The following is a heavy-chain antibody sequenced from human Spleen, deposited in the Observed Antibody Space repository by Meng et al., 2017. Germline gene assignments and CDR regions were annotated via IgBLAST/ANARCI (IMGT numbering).Heavy chain of an antibody. CDR3: ARDIGVAGTGGLAY. Sequence: ASVKVSCKASGYTFPDYWLHWVRRAPGQGLEWMGRINPKSGDTHYAQRFQGRVTMTRDTSISTAYMELSRLRSDDTAIYYCARDIGVAGTGGLAYWGQGTRVTVSS. D-gene: IGHD6-19*01. CDR1: GYTFPDYW. J-gene: IGHJ4*02. V-gene: IGHV1-2*06. CDR2: INPKSGDT.